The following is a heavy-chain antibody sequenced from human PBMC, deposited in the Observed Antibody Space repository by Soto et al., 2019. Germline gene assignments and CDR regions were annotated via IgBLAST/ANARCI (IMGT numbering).Heavy chain of an antibody. Sequence: QVQLQESGPGLVKPSQTLSLTCTVSGGSISSGDSYWSWIRQPPGKGLEWIGYIYYSGSTYYNPSLKSRVTISVETSKDQFSLKLSSVTAADTAVYCCAGADTYGAGSYYLNWYFDLWGRGTLVTVSS. V-gene: IGHV4-30-4*01. D-gene: IGHD3-10*01. CDR3: AGADTYGAGSYYLNWYFDL. CDR2: IYYSGST. CDR1: GGSISSGDSY. J-gene: IGHJ2*01.